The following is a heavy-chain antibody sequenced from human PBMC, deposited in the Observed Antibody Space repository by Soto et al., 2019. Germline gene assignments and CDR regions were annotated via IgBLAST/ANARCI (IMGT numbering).Heavy chain of an antibody. V-gene: IGHV1-2*02. CDR3: ARGLDTPMFSAAGY. D-gene: IGHD5-18*01. J-gene: IGHJ4*02. CDR2: INPRSGGI. CDR1: GYTFIAYY. Sequence: ASVKVSCKASGYTFIAYYMHWVRQAPGQGLEWMGWINPRSGGINYAQKFQGRVTMTRDTSITTAYMELDRLTSDDTAVYYCARGLDTPMFSAAGYWGQGRVPTVSS.